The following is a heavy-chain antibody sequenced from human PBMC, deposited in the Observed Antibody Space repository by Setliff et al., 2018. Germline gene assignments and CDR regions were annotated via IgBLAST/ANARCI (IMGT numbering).Heavy chain of an antibody. V-gene: IGHV3-74*01. CDR1: GFTFNHYW. Sequence: PGGSLRLSCAASGFTFNHYWMHWLRLTPEKGLVWVSHVNSDGTGTSYADSVKGRFTVSRDNSNNMVYLQMNSLRVEDTAVYYCARDPRQNDNFWSGYYYYYYYGMDVWGQGTTVTVSS. CDR3: ARDPRQNDNFWSGYYYYYYYGMDV. CDR2: VNSDGTGT. J-gene: IGHJ6*02. D-gene: IGHD3-3*01.